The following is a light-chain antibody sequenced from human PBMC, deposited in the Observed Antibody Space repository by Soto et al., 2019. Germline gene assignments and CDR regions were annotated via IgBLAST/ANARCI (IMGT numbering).Light chain of an antibody. J-gene: IGLJ1*01. CDR1: SSDIGAYDY. Sequence: QSALTQPASLSRSPGQSITISCTGTSSDIGAYDYVSWFQQHPGKAPKLMISEVNNRPSGVSNRFSGSKSGNTAYLTISGLQVEDEAEYFCCSFTASRPHVFGTGTKLTVL. CDR3: CSFTASRPHV. V-gene: IGLV2-14*01. CDR2: EVN.